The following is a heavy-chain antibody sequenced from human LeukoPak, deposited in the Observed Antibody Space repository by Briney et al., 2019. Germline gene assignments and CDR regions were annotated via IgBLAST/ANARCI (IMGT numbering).Heavy chain of an antibody. D-gene: IGHD3-22*01. CDR2: ISSSSSTI. J-gene: IGHJ4*02. CDR3: VRGYYYGFDY. Sequence: GGSLRLSCAASGFTFSSYSMNWVRQAPGKGLEWVSYISSSSSTIYYADSVKGRFTISRDNAKNSLYLQMNSLRAEDTAVYYCVRGYYYGFDYWGQGTLVTVSS. CDR1: GFTFSSYS. V-gene: IGHV3-48*01.